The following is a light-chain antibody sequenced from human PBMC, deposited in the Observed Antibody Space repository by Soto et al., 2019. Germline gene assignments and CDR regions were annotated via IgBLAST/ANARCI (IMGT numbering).Light chain of an antibody. V-gene: IGKV3-15*01. CDR1: QSVSSK. J-gene: IGKJ4*01. Sequence: IVMTQSPATLSVSPGERATLSCRASQSVSSKLAWYQQKLGQAPRLLIYGASTRATGIPARFSGTGSGTEFTLTISSLQSEDFAVYYCQQYNSWPPLTFGGGTKVEIK. CDR2: GAS. CDR3: QQYNSWPPLT.